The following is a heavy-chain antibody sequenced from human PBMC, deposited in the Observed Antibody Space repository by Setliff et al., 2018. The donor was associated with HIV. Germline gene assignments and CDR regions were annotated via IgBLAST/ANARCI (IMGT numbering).Heavy chain of an antibody. Sequence: ASVKVSCKASGGTFNINAVTWVRQAPGQGLEWMGWISAYNGNTNYAQKLQGRVTMTTDTSTSTAYMELSSLRAEDTAVYYCAKDPRGYNYGFPDFDYWGQGTLVTVSS. CDR2: ISAYNGNT. J-gene: IGHJ4*02. CDR3: AKDPRGYNYGFPDFDY. V-gene: IGHV1-18*01. CDR1: GGTFNINA. D-gene: IGHD5-18*01.